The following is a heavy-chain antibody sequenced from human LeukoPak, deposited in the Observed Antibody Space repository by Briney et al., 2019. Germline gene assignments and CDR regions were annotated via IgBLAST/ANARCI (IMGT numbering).Heavy chain of an antibody. CDR2: INHSGST. D-gene: IGHD3-9*01. V-gene: IGHV4-34*01. J-gene: IGHJ5*02. CDR1: GGSFSGYY. CDR3: ARESTGCDILTGYYMKLNWFDP. Sequence: PSETLSLTCAVYGGSFSGYYWSWIRQPPGKGLEWIGEINHSGSTNYNPSLKSRVTISVDTSKNQFSLKLRSVTAADTAVYYCARESTGCDILTGYYMKLNWFDPWGQGTLVTVSS.